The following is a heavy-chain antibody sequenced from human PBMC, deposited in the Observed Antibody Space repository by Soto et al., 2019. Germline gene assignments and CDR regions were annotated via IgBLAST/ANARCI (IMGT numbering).Heavy chain of an antibody. CDR1: GFTFSSYA. D-gene: IGHD3-16*01. CDR3: ASGGYNNWFDS. V-gene: IGHV3-23*01. J-gene: IGHJ5*01. CDR2: ITNSGGNT. Sequence: EVQLLESGGGLVQPGGSLRLSCAASGFTFSSYAMSWVRQAPGKGLEWVSAITNSGGNTYYADSVKGRFTISRDNSKNTLSLQMNSLRAEDSAIYYCASGGYNNWFDSWGQGTLVTVSS.